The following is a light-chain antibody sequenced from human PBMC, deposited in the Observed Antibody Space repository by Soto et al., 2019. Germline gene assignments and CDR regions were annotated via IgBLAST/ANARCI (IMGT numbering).Light chain of an antibody. CDR2: GAS. V-gene: IGKV3-20*01. CDR1: QSVRSGS. CDR3: QHYADSPHT. Sequence: PGEGATLSCRASQSVRSGSLAWYQQKPGQAHRLLIYGASSRATDIPDRFSGSGYGTDFILTISRLEPEDFAVYYCQHYADSPHTFGQGTKLEIK. J-gene: IGKJ2*01.